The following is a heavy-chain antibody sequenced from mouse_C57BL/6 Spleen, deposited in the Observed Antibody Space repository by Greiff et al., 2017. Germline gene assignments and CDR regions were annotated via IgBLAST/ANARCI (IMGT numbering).Heavy chain of an antibody. D-gene: IGHD1-1*01. CDR2: IDPSDSYT. V-gene: IGHV1-50*01. Sequence: QVQLQQPGAELVKPGAPVKLSCKASGYTFTSYWMQWVKQRPGQGLEWIGEIDPSDSYTNYNQKFKGKATLTVDTSSSTAYMQLSSLTSEDSAVYYCARSNVSSSAWFAYWGQGTLVTVSA. J-gene: IGHJ3*01. CDR3: ARSNVSSSAWFAY. CDR1: GYTFTSYW.